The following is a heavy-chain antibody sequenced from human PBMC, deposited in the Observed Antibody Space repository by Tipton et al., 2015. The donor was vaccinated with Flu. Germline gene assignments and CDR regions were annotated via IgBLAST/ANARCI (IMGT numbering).Heavy chain of an antibody. V-gene: IGHV1-46*01. Sequence: QSGAEVKKPGASVKDSCKASGYTFTSYYMHWVRQAPGQGLEWMGIINPSGGSTSYAQKFQGRVTMTRDTSTSTVYMELSSLRSEDTAVYYCARGGSPLPMTIAAAYLYYFDYWGQGTLVTVSS. J-gene: IGHJ4*02. CDR1: GYTFTSYY. CDR2: INPSGGST. D-gene: IGHD6-13*01. CDR3: ARGGSPLPMTIAAAYLYYFDY.